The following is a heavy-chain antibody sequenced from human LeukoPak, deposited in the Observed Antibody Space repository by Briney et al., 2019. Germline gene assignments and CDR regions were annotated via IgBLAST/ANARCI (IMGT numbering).Heavy chain of an antibody. V-gene: IGHV3-21*06. D-gene: IGHD2-2*01. CDR2: ISSGSSYI. Sequence: GGSLRLSCAASGFTFSSYSINWVRQAPGKGLEWVSTISSGSSYIYYADSVKGRFTISRDNAKNSSDLQMSSLRAEDTAVYYCARGAQIVVTPAAQARPGPSGVDYWGQGTLVTVSS. CDR3: ARGAQIVVTPAAQARPGPSGVDY. CDR1: GFTFSSYS. J-gene: IGHJ4*02.